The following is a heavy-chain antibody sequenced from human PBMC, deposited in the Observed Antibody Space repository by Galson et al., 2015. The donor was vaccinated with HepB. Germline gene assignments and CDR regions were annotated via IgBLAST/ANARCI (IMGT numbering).Heavy chain of an antibody. V-gene: IGHV1-69*13. J-gene: IGHJ4*02. Sequence: SVKVSCKASGGTFSSYAISWVRQAPGQGLEWMGGIIPIFGTASYAQKFQGRVTITADESTSTAYMELSGLRSEDTAVYYCSLYCSSTSCYTPYFDYWGQGTLVTVSS. CDR3: SLYCSSTSCYTPYFDY. CDR2: IIPIFGTA. CDR1: GGTFSSYA. D-gene: IGHD2-2*02.